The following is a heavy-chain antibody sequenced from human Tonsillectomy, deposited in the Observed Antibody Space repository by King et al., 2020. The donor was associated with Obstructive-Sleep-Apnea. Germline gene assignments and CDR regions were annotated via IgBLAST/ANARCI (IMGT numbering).Heavy chain of an antibody. V-gene: IGHV3-30*04. D-gene: IGHD6-6*01. J-gene: IGHJ6*02. CDR3: ARDDRGWEQLVFYYYYGMDV. CDR2: ISYDGSNK. Sequence: QLVQSGGGVVQPGRSLRLSCAASGFTFSSYAMHWVRQAPGKGLEWVAVISYDGSNKYYADSVNGRFTISRDNSKNTLYLQMNSLRTEDTAVYYCARDDRGWEQLVFYYYYGMDVWGQGTTVTVSS. CDR1: GFTFSSYA.